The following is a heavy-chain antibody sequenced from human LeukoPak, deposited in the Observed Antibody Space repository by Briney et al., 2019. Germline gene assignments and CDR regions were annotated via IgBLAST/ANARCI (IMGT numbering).Heavy chain of an antibody. J-gene: IGHJ4*02. D-gene: IGHD6-13*01. CDR2: ISYDGGQK. CDR3: ARANSSSWHYFDY. CDR1: GFTFSDYT. V-gene: IGHV3-30*04. Sequence: GRSLRLSCAASGFTFSDYTMHWVRQAPGKGLEWMAVISYDGGQKYHADSVKGRFTISRDNSKNTVSLQMNSLRAEDTAVFYCARANSSSWHYFDYWGQGTLVTVSS.